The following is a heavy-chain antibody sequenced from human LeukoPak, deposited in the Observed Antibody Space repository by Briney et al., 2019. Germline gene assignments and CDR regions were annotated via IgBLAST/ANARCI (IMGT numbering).Heavy chain of an antibody. CDR2: IYHSGST. D-gene: IGHD2/OR15-2a*01. CDR3: ASNVIVSFDY. J-gene: IGHJ4*02. CDR1: GGSISSGGYY. Sequence: SETLSLTCTVSGGSISSGGYYWSWIRQPPGKGLEWIGYIYHSGSTYYNPSLKSRVTISVDRSKNQFSLKLSSVTAADTAVYYCASNVIVSFDYWGQGTLVTVSS. V-gene: IGHV4-30-2*01.